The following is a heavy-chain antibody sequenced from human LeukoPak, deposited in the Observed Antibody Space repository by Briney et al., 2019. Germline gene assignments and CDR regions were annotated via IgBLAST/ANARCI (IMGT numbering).Heavy chain of an antibody. J-gene: IGHJ6*03. CDR2: IIPIFGTA. CDR1: GGTFGSYA. D-gene: IGHD3-3*01. CDR3: ATHHIYDFWSGYHYYYYYMDV. V-gene: IGHV1-69*13. Sequence: ASVKVSCKASGGTFGSYAISWVRQAPGQGLEWMGGIIPIFGTANYARKFQGRVTITADESTSTAYMELSSLRSEDTAVYYCATHHIYDFWSGYHYYYYYMDVWGKGTTVTVSS.